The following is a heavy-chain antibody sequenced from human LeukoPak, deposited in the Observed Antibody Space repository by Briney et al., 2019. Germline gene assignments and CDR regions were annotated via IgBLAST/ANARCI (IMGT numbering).Heavy chain of an antibody. CDR2: INPSSGGT. D-gene: IGHD3-16*01. CDR3: ARDLGRESDY. V-gene: IGHV1-2*02. Sequence: ASVKVSCKASGYTFTGYYMHWVRQAPGQGLEWMGWINPSSGGTNYAQKFQGRVSMTRDTSISTAYMELSRLRSDDTALYYCARDLGRESDYWGQGTLVTVSS. J-gene: IGHJ4*02. CDR1: GYTFTGYY.